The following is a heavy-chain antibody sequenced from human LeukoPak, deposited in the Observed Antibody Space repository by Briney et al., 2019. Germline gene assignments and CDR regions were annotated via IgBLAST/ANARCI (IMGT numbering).Heavy chain of an antibody. Sequence: PGGSLRLSCAAPGFTFSSYSMNWVRQAPGKGLEWVSSISSSSSYIYYADSVKGRFTISRDNAKNSLYLQMNSLRAEDTAVYYCARGSGPGGYMDVWGKGTTVTISS. V-gene: IGHV3-21*01. CDR3: ARGSGPGGYMDV. J-gene: IGHJ6*03. CDR2: ISSSSSYI. D-gene: IGHD3-10*01. CDR1: GFTFSSYS.